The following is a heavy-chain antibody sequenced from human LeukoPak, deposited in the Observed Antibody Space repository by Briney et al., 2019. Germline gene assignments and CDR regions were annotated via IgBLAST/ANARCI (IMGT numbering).Heavy chain of an antibody. CDR3: ARGPIQLWIHNAMDV. V-gene: IGHV3-49*04. CDR2: IRSKVYRGTT. J-gene: IGHJ6*02. D-gene: IGHD5-18*01. CDR1: RFTSGAHA. Sequence: PGGSPRLSPTRSRFTSGAHAISWVPQAPGHGLKSLSVIRSKVYRGTTEVGASVKGRFTSSRDDSASTAYRQMNSRRTEDTAVYYCARGPIQLWIHNAMDVWGQGTTVTVSS.